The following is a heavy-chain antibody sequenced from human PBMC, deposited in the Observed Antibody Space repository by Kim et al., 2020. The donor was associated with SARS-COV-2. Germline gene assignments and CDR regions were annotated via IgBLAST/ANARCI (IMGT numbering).Heavy chain of an antibody. D-gene: IGHD3-9*01. CDR1: GFTFSSYA. CDR3: AKDVRTDYDILTGYYIRSSPLQH. V-gene: IGHV3-23*01. CDR2: ISGSGGST. J-gene: IGHJ1*01. Sequence: GGSLRLSCAASGFTFSSYAMSWVRQAPGKGLEWVSAISGSGGSTYYADSVKGRFTISRDNSKNTLYLQMNSLRAEDTAVYYCAKDVRTDYDILTGYYIRSSPLQHWGQGTLVTVSS.